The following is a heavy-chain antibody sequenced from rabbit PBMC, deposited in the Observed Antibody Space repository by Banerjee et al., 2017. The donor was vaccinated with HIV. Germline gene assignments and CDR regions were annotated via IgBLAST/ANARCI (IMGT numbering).Heavy chain of an antibody. CDR3: GRSSYTVSAGNDYGINL. J-gene: IGHJ4*01. CDR2: IYNSGSGCN. Sequence: QSLEESGGGLVKTGASLTLTCTASGGSVSNYYYIYWGRQAPGKGLEWIGCIYNSGSGCNSCSSSAQGRFTITTTPSTMVLMKMTRLTAAATATYCSGRSSYTVSAGNDYGINLWGPGTLVTVS. CDR1: GGSVSNYYY. V-gene: IGHV1S40*01. D-gene: IGHD2-1*01.